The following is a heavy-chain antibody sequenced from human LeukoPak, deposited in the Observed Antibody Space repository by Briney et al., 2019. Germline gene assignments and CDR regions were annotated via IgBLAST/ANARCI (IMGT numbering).Heavy chain of an antibody. J-gene: IGHJ4*02. CDR2: ISHDGSDK. D-gene: IGHD2-2*01. CDR3: AKDETNVVVPAAMDY. Sequence: PGRSLRLSCAASGFTFSSYGMHWVRQAPGKGLEWVAVISHDGSDKYYADSVKGRFTTSRDNSKNTLYLQMNSLRTDDTAVYYCAKDETNVVVPAAMDYWGQGTLVTVSS. V-gene: IGHV3-30*18. CDR1: GFTFSSYG.